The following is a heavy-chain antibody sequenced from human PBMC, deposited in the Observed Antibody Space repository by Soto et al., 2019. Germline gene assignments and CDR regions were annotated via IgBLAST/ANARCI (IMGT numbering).Heavy chain of an antibody. D-gene: IGHD2-8*01. CDR2: IYYSGST. V-gene: IGHV4-30-4*01. J-gene: IGHJ6*02. Sequence: SETLSLTCTVPGGSISSGDYYWSWIRQPPGKGLEWIGYIYYSGSTYYNPSLKSRVTILVDTSKNQFSLKLSSVTAADTAVYYCARENCTNGVCLYGMDVWGQGTTVTVSS. CDR1: GGSISSGDYY. CDR3: ARENCTNGVCLYGMDV.